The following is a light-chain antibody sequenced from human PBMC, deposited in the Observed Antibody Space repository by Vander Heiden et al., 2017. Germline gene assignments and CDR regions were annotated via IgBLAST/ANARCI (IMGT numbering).Light chain of an antibody. CDR1: QGISSY. CDR3: HYRSPWPPWT. CDR2: DAS. V-gene: IGKV3-11*01. Sequence: EIVLTQSPATLSLSPGERATLSCRASQGISSYLAWFQQKPGQAPRLLMYDASSRATGVPARFSGGGSGTDFTLTISSLEPEDFAVYYCHYRSPWPPWTFGQGTKVDLK. J-gene: IGKJ1*01.